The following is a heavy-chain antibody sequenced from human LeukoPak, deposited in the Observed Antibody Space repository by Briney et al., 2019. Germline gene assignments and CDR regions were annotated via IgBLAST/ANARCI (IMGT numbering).Heavy chain of an antibody. V-gene: IGHV4-34*01. Sequence: SETLSLTCAVYGGSFSGYYWSWIRQPPGKGLEWIGSIYYSGSTYYNPSLKSRVTISVDTSKNQFSLKLSSVTAADTAVYYCASIAARRFHYWGQGTLVTVSS. CDR3: ASIAARRFHY. J-gene: IGHJ4*02. CDR1: GGSFSGYY. D-gene: IGHD6-6*01. CDR2: IYYSGST.